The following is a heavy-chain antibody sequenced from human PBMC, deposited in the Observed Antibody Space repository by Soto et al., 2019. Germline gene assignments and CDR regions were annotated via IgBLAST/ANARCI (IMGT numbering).Heavy chain of an antibody. J-gene: IGHJ5*02. CDR2: IYYSGST. Sequence: QVQLQESGPGLVKPSQTLSLTCTVSGGSISSGDYYWSWIRQPPGKGLEWIGYIYYSGSTYYNLSPKSRVSLSVDTSKNQFSLKLSSVTAADTAVYYCARDRGQWLPYNWFDPWGQGTLVTVSS. D-gene: IGHD5-12*01. V-gene: IGHV4-30-4*01. CDR1: GGSISSGDYY. CDR3: ARDRGQWLPYNWFDP.